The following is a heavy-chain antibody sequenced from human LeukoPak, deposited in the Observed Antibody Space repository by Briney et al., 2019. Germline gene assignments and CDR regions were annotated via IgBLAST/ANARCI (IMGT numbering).Heavy chain of an antibody. J-gene: IGHJ4*02. CDR2: ISSSSSYI. CDR1: GFTFSSYS. CDR3: ASDATHDSTSRG. V-gene: IGHV3-21*01. Sequence: GGSLRLSCAASGFTFSSYSMNWVRQAPGKGLEWVSSISSSSSYIYYADSVKGRFTISRDNAKNSLYLQMNSLRAEDTAVYYCASDATHDSTSRGWGQGTLVTVSS. D-gene: IGHD2-2*01.